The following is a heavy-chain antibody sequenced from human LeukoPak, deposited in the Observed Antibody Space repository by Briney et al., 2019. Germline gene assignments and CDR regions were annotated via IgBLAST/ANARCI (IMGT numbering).Heavy chain of an antibody. J-gene: IGHJ4*02. V-gene: IGHV4-34*01. Sequence: PSETLSLTCAVYGGSFSPYYWSWIRQPPGKGLEWIGEIHRSGSTNYHPSLKSRVTISVDTSKNQFSLKLSSVTAADTAVYYCARGIQHYCSSTTCPNDYWGQGTLVTVSS. CDR3: ARGIQHYCSSTTCPNDY. CDR2: IHRSGST. D-gene: IGHD2-2*01. CDR1: GGSFSPYY.